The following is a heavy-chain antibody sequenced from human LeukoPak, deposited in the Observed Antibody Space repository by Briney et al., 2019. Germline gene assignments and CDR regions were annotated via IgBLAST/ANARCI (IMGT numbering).Heavy chain of an antibody. Sequence: PPETLSLTCAVYGGSFSGYYTSWVRQPPGKGLEWIGGINHSGSTKYNPSSGSRVYRSVDKCRNHFSLELCTVTAADTAMYVCAGGLPVYHYDSSGYYYFDYWGQGTLVTVSA. CDR3: AGGLPVYHYDSSGYYYFDY. CDR2: INHSGST. V-gene: IGHV4-34*01. D-gene: IGHD3-22*01. J-gene: IGHJ4*02. CDR1: GGSFSGYY.